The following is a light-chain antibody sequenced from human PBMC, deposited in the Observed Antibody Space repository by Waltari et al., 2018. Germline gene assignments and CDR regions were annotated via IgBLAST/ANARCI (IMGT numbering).Light chain of an antibody. CDR2: GVS. V-gene: IGLV2-14*03. J-gene: IGLJ1*01. CDR3: SSYASSVTHV. Sequence: QSALTQPASVSGSPGQSITISCPGTSSDVGGYDYVSWYQQHPGKAPILIIYGVSSRPSGISIRFSGSKSGNTASLTISGLQAEDEADYYCSSYASSVTHVFGTGTKVTVL. CDR1: SSDVGGYDY.